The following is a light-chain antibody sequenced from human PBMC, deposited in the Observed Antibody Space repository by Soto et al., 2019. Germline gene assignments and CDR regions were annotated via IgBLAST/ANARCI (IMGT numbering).Light chain of an antibody. CDR2: FGS. CDR3: MQDLQLPWT. J-gene: IGKJ1*01. Sequence: DIVMTQSPLPLSVTPGEPASISCRSSQSLLHSNGKTYLDWYLQKPGQSPQLLIYFGSDGASGVPARFSGSGSGTDFTLQISRVEAEDVGVYFCMQDLQLPWTFGQGTKVEIK. V-gene: IGKV2-28*01. CDR1: QSLLHSNGKTY.